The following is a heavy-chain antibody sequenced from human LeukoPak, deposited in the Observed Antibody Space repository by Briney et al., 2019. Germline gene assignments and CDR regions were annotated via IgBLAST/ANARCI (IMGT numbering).Heavy chain of an antibody. Sequence: SETLSLTCTVSDGSISSYYWSWIRQPPGKGLEWIGYIYYTGNTHYNFSLKSRVTISVATSKNQFSLKLSSVTAADTATYYCAREGRDRNRFEYWGHGTLVTVSS. CDR1: DGSISSYY. CDR2: IYYTGNT. J-gene: IGHJ4*01. V-gene: IGHV4-59*01. CDR3: AREGRDRNRFEY. D-gene: IGHD1-14*01.